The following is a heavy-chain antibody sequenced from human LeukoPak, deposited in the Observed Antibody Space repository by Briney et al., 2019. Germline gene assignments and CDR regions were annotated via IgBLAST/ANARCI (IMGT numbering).Heavy chain of an antibody. CDR3: ARDGLDYFGMDV. V-gene: IGHV3-30*04. CDR2: ISYDGRSK. J-gene: IGHJ6*02. Sequence: SGRSLRLSCVASGFTFSRHSIHWVRQAPGKGLDWVAVISYDGRSKYYADSVKGRFTISRDNSKNTLYLQMNSLRAEDTALYYCARDGLDYFGMDVWGQGTTVTVSS. CDR1: GFTFSRHS.